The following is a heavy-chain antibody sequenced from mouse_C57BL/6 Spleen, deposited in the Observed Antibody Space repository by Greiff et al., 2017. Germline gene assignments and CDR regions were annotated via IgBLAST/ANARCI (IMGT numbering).Heavy chain of an antibody. D-gene: IGHD1-1*01. CDR2: IYPRSGNT. CDR1: GYTFTSYG. CDR3: ARRDYYGLYAMDY. V-gene: IGHV1-81*01. J-gene: IGHJ4*01. Sequence: VQLQESGAELARPGASVKLSCKASGYTFTSYGISWVKQRTGQGLEWIGEIYPRSGNTYYNEKFKGKATLTADKSSSTAYMELRSLTSEDSAVYFCARRDYYGLYAMDYWGQGTSVTVSS.